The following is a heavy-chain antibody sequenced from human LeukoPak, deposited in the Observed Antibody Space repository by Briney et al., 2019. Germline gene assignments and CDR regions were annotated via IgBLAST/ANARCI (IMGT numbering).Heavy chain of an antibody. Sequence: SETLSLTCTVSGGSISSSSYYWGWIRQPPGKGLEWIGYIYYSGSTNYNPSLKSRVTISVDTSKNQFSLELSSVTAADTAVYYCARARFSSGWYIIDYWGQGTLVTVSS. CDR1: GGSISSSSYY. D-gene: IGHD6-19*01. J-gene: IGHJ4*02. CDR2: IYYSGST. CDR3: ARARFSSGWYIIDY. V-gene: IGHV4-61*05.